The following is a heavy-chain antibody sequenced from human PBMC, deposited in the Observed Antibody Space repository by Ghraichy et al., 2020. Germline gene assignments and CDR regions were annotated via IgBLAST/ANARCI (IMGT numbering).Heavy chain of an antibody. V-gene: IGHV3-23*01. D-gene: IGHD3-22*01. CDR2: ISGSGGST. CDR3: AKTYYYDSSGYHYYYYGMAV. CDR1: GFTFSSYA. Sequence: GGSLRLSCAASGFTFSSYAMSWVRQAPGKGLEWVSAISGSGGSTYYADSVKGRFTISRDNSKNTLYLQMNSLRAEDTAVYYCAKTYYYDSSGYHYYYYGMAVGGQGTTVTVSS. J-gene: IGHJ6*02.